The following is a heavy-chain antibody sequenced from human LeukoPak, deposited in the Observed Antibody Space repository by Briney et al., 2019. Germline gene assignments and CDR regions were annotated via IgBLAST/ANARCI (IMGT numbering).Heavy chain of an antibody. D-gene: IGHD6-19*01. CDR3: AKGKYSSGWYQYFQH. V-gene: IGHV3-23*01. CDR1: GFTFSSYA. CDR2: ISGSGGST. J-gene: IGHJ1*01. Sequence: PGGSLRLSCAASGFTFSSYAMSWVRQAPGKGLEWVSAISGSGGSTYYADSVKGRFTISRDNSKNTLYLQMNSLRAEDTAVYYCAKGKYSSGWYQYFQHWGQGTLVTVSS.